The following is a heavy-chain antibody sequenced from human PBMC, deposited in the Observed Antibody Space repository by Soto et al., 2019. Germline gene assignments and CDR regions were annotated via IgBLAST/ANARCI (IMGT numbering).Heavy chain of an antibody. CDR2: INPNSGGT. J-gene: IGHJ6*02. CDR1: GYTFTGYY. CDR3: ARSTSRVTIFGVVGYGMDV. V-gene: IGHV1-2*04. D-gene: IGHD3-3*01. Sequence: GASVKVSCKASGYTFTGYYMHWVRQAPGQGLEWMGWINPNSGGTNYAQKFQGWVTMTRDTSISTAYMELSRLRSDDTAVYYCARSTSRVTIFGVVGYGMDVWGQGTTVTVSS.